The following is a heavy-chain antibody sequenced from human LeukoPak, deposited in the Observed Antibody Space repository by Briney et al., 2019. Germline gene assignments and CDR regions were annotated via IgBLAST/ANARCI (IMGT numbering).Heavy chain of an antibody. J-gene: IGHJ3*02. CDR3: AKDPSSGGNYGDFETGAFDI. V-gene: IGHV3-30-3*01. Sequence: GGSLRLSCAASGFTFSNYAMHWVRQAPGKGLEWVAVVSYDGSNKYYADSVKGRFTISRDNSKNTLYLQMNSLRAEDAAVYYCAKDPSSGGNYGDFETGAFDIWGQGTMVTVSS. D-gene: IGHD4-17*01. CDR1: GFTFSNYA. CDR2: VSYDGSNK.